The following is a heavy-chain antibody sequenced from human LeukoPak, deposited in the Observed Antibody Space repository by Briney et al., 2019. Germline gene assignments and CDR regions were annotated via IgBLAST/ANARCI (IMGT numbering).Heavy chain of an antibody. Sequence: GGSLRLSCAASGFTVSSYDMHWVRQATGKGLEWVSAIGTAGDTYYPGSVKGRFTISRENAKNSLYLQMNSLRAGDTAVYYCARAKGESSLDYWGQGTLVTVSS. D-gene: IGHD3-10*01. J-gene: IGHJ4*02. CDR2: IGTAGDT. V-gene: IGHV3-13*01. CDR3: ARAKGESSLDY. CDR1: GFTVSSYD.